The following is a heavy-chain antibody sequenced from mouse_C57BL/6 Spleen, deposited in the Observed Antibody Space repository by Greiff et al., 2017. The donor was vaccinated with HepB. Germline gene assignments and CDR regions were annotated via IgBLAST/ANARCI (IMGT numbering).Heavy chain of an antibody. Sequence: EVQRVESGGDLVKPGGSLKLSCAASGFTFSSYGMSWVRQTPDKRLEWVATISSGGSYTYYPDSVKGRFTISRDNAKNTLYLQMSSLKSEDTAMYYCARHTTVVEREYYFDYWGQGTTLTVSS. CDR1: GFTFSSYG. CDR3: ARHTTVVEREYYFDY. D-gene: IGHD1-1*01. V-gene: IGHV5-6*01. CDR2: ISSGGSYT. J-gene: IGHJ2*01.